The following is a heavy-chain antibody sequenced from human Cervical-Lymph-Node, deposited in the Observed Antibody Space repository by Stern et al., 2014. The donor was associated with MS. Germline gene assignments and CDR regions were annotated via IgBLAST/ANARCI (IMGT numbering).Heavy chain of an antibody. D-gene: IGHD6-13*01. Sequence: QVQLQESGPGLVKPSETLSLTCTVSRDSISSPHYYWAWIRQPPGEGLEWIGSVYYSGNTYYNPSLKSRVTIFVDSSRNQFFLKLTSVIALDTAVYYCARHVGVSSTWYRWFDSWGQGTLVTVSS. J-gene: IGHJ5*01. CDR3: ARHVGVSSTWYRWFDS. CDR2: VYYSGNT. V-gene: IGHV4-39*01. CDR1: RDSISSPHYY.